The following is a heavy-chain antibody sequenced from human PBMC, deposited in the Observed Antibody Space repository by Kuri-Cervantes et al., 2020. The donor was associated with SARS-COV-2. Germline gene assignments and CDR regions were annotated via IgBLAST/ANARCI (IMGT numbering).Heavy chain of an antibody. V-gene: IGHV3-33*06. J-gene: IGHJ4*02. Sequence: GGSRRLSCAPSGFTFSSYGMHWVRQAPGKGLEGVAVIWYDGSNKYYADSVKGRFTISRYNSKNTLYLQMNSLRAEDTAVYYCAKLVAAAGTTYSDYWGQGTLVTVSS. D-gene: IGHD6-13*01. CDR3: AKLVAAAGTTYSDY. CDR2: IWYDGSNK. CDR1: GFTFSSYG.